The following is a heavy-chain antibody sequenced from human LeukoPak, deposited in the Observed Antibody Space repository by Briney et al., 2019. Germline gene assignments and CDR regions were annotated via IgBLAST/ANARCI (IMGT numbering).Heavy chain of an antibody. CDR2: ISGSGGST. D-gene: IGHD3-22*01. V-gene: IGHV3-23*01. J-gene: IGHJ3*02. CDR3: AKFDRQIVVVITTGANAFDI. Sequence: GGSLRLSCAASGFTFSSYAMSWVRQAPGKGLEWVSAISGSGGSTYYADSVKGRFTISGDNSKNTLYLQMNSLRAEDTAVYYCAKFDRQIVVVITTGANAFDIWGQGTMVTVSS. CDR1: GFTFSSYA.